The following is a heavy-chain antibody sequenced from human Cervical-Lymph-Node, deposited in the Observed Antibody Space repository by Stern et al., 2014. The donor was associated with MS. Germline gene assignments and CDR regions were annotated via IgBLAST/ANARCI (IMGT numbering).Heavy chain of an antibody. CDR3: ARVGGGGYQIY. D-gene: IGHD5-12*01. J-gene: IGHJ4*02. CDR1: GGSISSGYYY. Sequence: QVQLQESGPGLVKPSQTLSLTCNVSGGSISSGYYYWSWIRQHPGKGPEWIGYMYYSGSPNYNPSLKSRVNISLGASKNQFSLQLSSVTAADTAVYYCARVGGGGYQIYWGQGTLVTVSS. CDR2: MYYSGSP. V-gene: IGHV4-31*03.